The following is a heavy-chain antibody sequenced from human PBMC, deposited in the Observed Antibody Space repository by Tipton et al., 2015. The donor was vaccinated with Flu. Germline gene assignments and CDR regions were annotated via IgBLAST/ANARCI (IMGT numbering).Heavy chain of an antibody. CDR3: ARSVVPAAIDY. CDR1: GFTFSSYS. D-gene: IGHD2-2*01. V-gene: IGHV3-21*01. Sequence: SLRLSCAASGFTFSSYSMNWVRQAPGKGLEWVSSISSSSSYIYYADSVKGRFTISRDNAKNSLYLQMNSLRAEDTAAYYCARSVVPAAIDYWGQGTLVTVSS. J-gene: IGHJ4*02. CDR2: ISSSSSYI.